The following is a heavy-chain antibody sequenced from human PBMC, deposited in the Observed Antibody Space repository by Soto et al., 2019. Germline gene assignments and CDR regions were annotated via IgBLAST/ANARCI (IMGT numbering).Heavy chain of an antibody. J-gene: IGHJ6*02. V-gene: IGHV1-69*13. Sequence: RASVKVSCKASGGSFTYTLSWVRQAPGQGLEWMGGIIPTFGTANYAQKFQGRVTITADESTKTAYMELSTLRSEDTAVYYCARLHSHGTYGMDVWGQGTTVTVSS. CDR2: IIPTFGTA. CDR3: ARLHSHGTYGMDV. D-gene: IGHD5-18*01. CDR1: GGSFTYT.